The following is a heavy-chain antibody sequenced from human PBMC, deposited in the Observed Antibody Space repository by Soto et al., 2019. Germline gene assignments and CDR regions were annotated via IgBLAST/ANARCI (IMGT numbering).Heavy chain of an antibody. D-gene: IGHD6-13*01. CDR1: GYTLTELS. CDR3: ATSSVYSSSWYY. J-gene: IGHJ4*02. Sequence: ASVKVSCKVSGYTLTELSMHWVRQAPGKGLEWMGGFDPEDGETIYAQKFQGRVTMTEDTSTDTAYMELSSLRSEDMAVYYCATSSVYSSSWYYWGQGTLVTVSS. CDR2: FDPEDGET. V-gene: IGHV1-24*01.